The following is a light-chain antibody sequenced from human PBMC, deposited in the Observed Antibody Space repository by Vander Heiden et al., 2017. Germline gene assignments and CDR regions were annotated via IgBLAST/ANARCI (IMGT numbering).Light chain of an antibody. CDR1: QSVSSS. V-gene: IGKV3-11*01. CDR2: DAS. CDR3: QQRSNWPPMYT. J-gene: IGKJ2*01. Sequence: EIVLTQSPTTLSLSPGERATLSCRASQSVSSSLAWYQQNPGQAPRLLIYDASNRATGIPARFSGSGSGTDFTLTISSLEPEDFAVYYCQQRSNWPPMYTFGQGTKLEIK.